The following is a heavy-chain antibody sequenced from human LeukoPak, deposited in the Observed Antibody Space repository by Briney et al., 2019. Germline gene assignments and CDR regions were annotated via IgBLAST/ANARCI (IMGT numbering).Heavy chain of an antibody. CDR2: MNPNSGNT. CDR1: GYTFTSYD. Sequence: ASVKVSCKASGYTFTSYDINWVRQATGQGLEWMGWMNPNSGNTGYAQKFQGRVTMTRNTSISTAYMELSSLRSEDTAVYYCARVSLKTYYYGMDVWGQGTTVTVSS. J-gene: IGHJ6*02. CDR3: ARVSLKTYYYGMDV. V-gene: IGHV1-8*01.